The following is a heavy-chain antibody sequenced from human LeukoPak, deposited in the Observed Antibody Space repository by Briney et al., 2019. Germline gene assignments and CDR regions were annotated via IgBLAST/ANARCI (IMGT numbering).Heavy chain of an antibody. CDR2: IYPGDSDT. Sequence: RGESLQISCKGSGSSFTSYWIGWVRQLPGKGLEWMGIIYPGDSDTRYSPSFQGQVTISADKSISTAYLQWSSLKASDTAMYYCARQWGSGWYAGAYYFDYWGQGTLVTVSS. V-gene: IGHV5-51*01. D-gene: IGHD6-19*01. J-gene: IGHJ4*02. CDR3: ARQWGSGWYAGAYYFDY. CDR1: GSSFTSYW.